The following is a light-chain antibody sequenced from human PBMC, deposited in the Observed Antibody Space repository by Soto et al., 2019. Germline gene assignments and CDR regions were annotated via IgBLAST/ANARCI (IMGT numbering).Light chain of an antibody. Sequence: DIQMTQVPSSLSASVGDRVTITCRASQTISGYLNWYQQKPGKAPKLLIYAASTLQSGVPSRFSGSGSGTDFTLTISCLQSEDFATFYCQQYYSYPRTFGQGTKVDIK. CDR2: AAS. V-gene: IGKV1-39*01. J-gene: IGKJ1*01. CDR1: QTISGY. CDR3: QQYYSYPRT.